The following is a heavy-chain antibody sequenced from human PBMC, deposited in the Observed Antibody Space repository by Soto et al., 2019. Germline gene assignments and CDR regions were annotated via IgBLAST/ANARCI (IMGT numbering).Heavy chain of an antibody. CDR2: IYPGDSDT. CDR1: GYSFTSYW. V-gene: IGHV5-51*01. Sequence: GESLKISCKGSGYSFTSYWIGWVRQMPGKGLEWMGIIYPGDSDTRYSPSFQGQVTISADKSISTAYLQWSSLKASDTAMYYGARRGIFGVVIEYFDYWGQGTLVTVSS. J-gene: IGHJ4*02. CDR3: ARRGIFGVVIEYFDY. D-gene: IGHD3-3*01.